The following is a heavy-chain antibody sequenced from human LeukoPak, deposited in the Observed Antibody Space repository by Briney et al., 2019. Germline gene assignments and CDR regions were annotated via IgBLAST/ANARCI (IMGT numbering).Heavy chain of an antibody. D-gene: IGHD1-26*01. CDR1: GHNFISYG. V-gene: IGHV1-18*01. J-gene: IGHJ4*02. Sequence: ASVKVSCKASGHNFISYGFSWVRQAPGQGLERMGWIRGYNGNTNYAQEFQGRVTVTTDTSTSTAHMELRSLSSDDTAVYFCATWIVGATLGFDYWGQGTLVTVSS. CDR3: ATWIVGATLGFDY. CDR2: IRGYNGNT.